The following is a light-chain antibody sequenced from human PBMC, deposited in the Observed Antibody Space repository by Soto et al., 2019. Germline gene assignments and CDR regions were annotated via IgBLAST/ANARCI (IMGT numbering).Light chain of an antibody. CDR1: ISNIGSHA. V-gene: IGLV1-44*01. Sequence: QSVRTQPPSASGPPGQRVTISCSGSISNIGSHAVNWYQQFPGTAPKLLIYTDNQLPSGVPDRFSGSKSGTSASLAISGLQSEDEADYVCAAWDGSLNAYVFGTGTKLTVL. CDR3: AAWDGSLNAYV. J-gene: IGLJ1*01. CDR2: TDN.